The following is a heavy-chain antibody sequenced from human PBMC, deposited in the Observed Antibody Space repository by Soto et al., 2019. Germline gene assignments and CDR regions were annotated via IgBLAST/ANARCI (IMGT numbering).Heavy chain of an antibody. J-gene: IGHJ4*02. CDR2: IRSKAHGGAT. V-gene: IGHV3-49*03. Sequence: ALRLSCSTTGFTFRDYAMTWYRQAPGKGQEWVGLIRSKAHGGATEYAASVEGRFTISRDDSKSIVYLQMDSLKTEDTALYYCGRDDYLGQGTLVTVSS. CDR3: GRDDY. CDR1: GFTFRDYA.